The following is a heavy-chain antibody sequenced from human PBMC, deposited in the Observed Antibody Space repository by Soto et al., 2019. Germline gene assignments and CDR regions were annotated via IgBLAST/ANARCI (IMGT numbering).Heavy chain of an antibody. Sequence: QVQLVQSGAEVTKPGASVKVSCKASGYTFTNSYIHWVRQAPGQGLEWMALLNPNGGSTNYAQNFQGRVTVTRDTSTRTVYLELTSLTSEDTAVYYCARNLAAGDYWGQGTLVTVSS. J-gene: IGHJ4*02. D-gene: IGHD6-13*01. CDR1: GYTFTNSY. CDR3: ARNLAAGDY. V-gene: IGHV1-46*01. CDR2: LNPNGGST.